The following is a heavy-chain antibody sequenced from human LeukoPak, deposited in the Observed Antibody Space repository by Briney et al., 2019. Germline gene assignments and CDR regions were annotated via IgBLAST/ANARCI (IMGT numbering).Heavy chain of an antibody. J-gene: IGHJ5*02. CDR1: GFILSTYP. V-gene: IGHV3-23*01. CDR2: ISATGYTT. Sequence: GGSLRLPRAASGFILSTYPMSWVGQAPATGLDGLSAISATGYTTYYADSVKGRFTISTDNSKSTVYLQMNSLRAEDTAVYYCARSAPAAHGYNWFDPWGQGTLVTVSS. CDR3: ARSAPAAHGYNWFDP. D-gene: IGHD2-2*01.